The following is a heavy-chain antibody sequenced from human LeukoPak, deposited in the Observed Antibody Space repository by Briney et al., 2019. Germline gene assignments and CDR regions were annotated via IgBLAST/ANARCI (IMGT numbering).Heavy chain of an antibody. D-gene: IGHD2-15*01. CDR3: ARQAALGAFDI. J-gene: IGHJ3*02. V-gene: IGHV3-23*01. Sequence: GGSLRLSCAASGFTFSDYYMSWIRQAPGKGLEWVSAISGSGGSTYYADSVKGRFTISRDNSKNTLYLQMNSLRAEDTAVYYCARQAALGAFDIWGQGTMVTVSS. CDR1: GFTFSDYY. CDR2: ISGSGGST.